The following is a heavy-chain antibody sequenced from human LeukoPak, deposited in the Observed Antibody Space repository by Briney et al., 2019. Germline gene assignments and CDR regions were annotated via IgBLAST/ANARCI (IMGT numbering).Heavy chain of an antibody. CDR2: ISGSGGST. J-gene: IGHJ4*02. Sequence: GGSLRLSCAASGFTFSSYAMSWVRQAPGKGLEWVSAISGSGGSTYYADSVKGRFTISRDNSKNTLYLQMNSLRAEDTAVYYCAKGSEQWLVPLDFDYWGQGTLDTVSS. V-gene: IGHV3-23*01. D-gene: IGHD6-19*01. CDR1: GFTFSSYA. CDR3: AKGSEQWLVPLDFDY.